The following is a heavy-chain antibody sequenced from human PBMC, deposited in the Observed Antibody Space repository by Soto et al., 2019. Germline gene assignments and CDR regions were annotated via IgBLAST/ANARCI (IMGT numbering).Heavy chain of an antibody. J-gene: IGHJ6*03. Sequence: QSQTLSLTCAVYGGSFSGYYWSWIRQPPGKGLEWIGEINHSGSTNYNPSLKSRVTISVDMSKNQFSLRLSSVTAADTAVYYCARNRGSCSSTSCYRHHYYMDVWGKGTTVTVSS. D-gene: IGHD2-2*02. CDR1: GGSFSGYY. CDR3: ARNRGSCSSTSCYRHHYYMDV. CDR2: INHSGST. V-gene: IGHV4-34*01.